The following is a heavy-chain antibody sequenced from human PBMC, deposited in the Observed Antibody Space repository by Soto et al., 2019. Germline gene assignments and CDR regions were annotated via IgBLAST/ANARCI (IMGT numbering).Heavy chain of an antibody. CDR2: ISYDGLYE. CDR3: ARDREEYYYGMDV. CDR1: GFTVSRHG. V-gene: IGHV3-30*03. J-gene: IGHJ6*02. Sequence: PGGSLRLSCVASGFTVSRHGMHWVRQAPGKGLEWVAIISYDGLYETYADSVKGRFTISRDSSRNTLYLQMNSLRGDDTALYYCARDREEYYYGMDVWGQGTTVTVSS.